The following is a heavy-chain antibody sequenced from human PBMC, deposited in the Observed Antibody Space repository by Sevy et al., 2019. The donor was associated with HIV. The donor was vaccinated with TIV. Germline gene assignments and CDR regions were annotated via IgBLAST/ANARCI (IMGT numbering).Heavy chain of an antibody. CDR2: ISHDGSNK. Sequence: GGSLRLSCAASGFTFSTYAMHWVRQAPGKGLEWVAVISHDGSNKYYADSVKGRFTISRDNSKNTLYLQMNSLRAEDTAVYYCARDRSSSWMNYFFDYWGQGALVTVSS. CDR3: ARDRSSSWMNYFFDY. V-gene: IGHV3-30*04. D-gene: IGHD6-13*01. CDR1: GFTFSTYA. J-gene: IGHJ4*02.